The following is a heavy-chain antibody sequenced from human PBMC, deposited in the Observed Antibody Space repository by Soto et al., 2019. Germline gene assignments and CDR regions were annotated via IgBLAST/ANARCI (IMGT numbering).Heavy chain of an antibody. CDR2: ISYDGSNK. J-gene: IGHJ6*02. D-gene: IGHD3-9*01. CDR3: ARDEGRYFGSLKLGYYYCGMDV. V-gene: IGHV3-30-3*01. CDR1: GFTFSSYA. Sequence: QVQLVESGGGVVQPGRSLRLSCAASGFTFSSYAMHWVRQAPGKGLEWVAVISYDGSNKYYADSVKGRFTISRDNSKNTLYLQMNSLRAEDTAVYYYARDEGRYFGSLKLGYYYCGMDVWGQGTTVTVSS.